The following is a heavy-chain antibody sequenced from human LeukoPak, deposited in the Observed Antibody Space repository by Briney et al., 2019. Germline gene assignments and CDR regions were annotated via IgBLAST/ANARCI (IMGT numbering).Heavy chain of an antibody. J-gene: IGHJ6*03. Sequence: PGGSLRLSCAASGFTFSSYGMHWVRQAPGKGLEWVAFIRYDGSNRYYADSVKGRFTISRDNSKNTLYLPMNSLRAEDTAVYYCAKDLGLGAVVTFLYMDVWGEGTTVTAS. CDR1: GFTFSSYG. CDR2: IRYDGSNR. D-gene: IGHD4-23*01. CDR3: AKDLGLGAVVTFLYMDV. V-gene: IGHV3-30*02.